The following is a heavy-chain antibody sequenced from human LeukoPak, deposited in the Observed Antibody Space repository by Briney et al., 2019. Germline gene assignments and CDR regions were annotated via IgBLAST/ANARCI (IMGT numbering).Heavy chain of an antibody. Sequence: PGGSLRLSCAASGFTFSSYSIDWVRQAPGKGLEWLSYISSSSSSTIYYADSVKGRFTISRDNAKNSLYLQMNSLRAEDTAVYYCARLGGVATIIGYFDYWGQGTLVTVSS. CDR3: ARLGGVATIIGYFDY. CDR2: ISSSSSSTI. D-gene: IGHD5-12*01. CDR1: GFTFSSYS. J-gene: IGHJ4*02. V-gene: IGHV3-48*04.